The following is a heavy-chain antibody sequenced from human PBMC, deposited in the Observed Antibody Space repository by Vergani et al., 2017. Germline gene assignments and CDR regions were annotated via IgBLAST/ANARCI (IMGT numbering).Heavy chain of an antibody. V-gene: IGHV3-72*01. CDR3: VRVKGSNWNDHLYDI. D-gene: IGHD1-1*01. Sequence: EVQLVESGGGLVQPGRSLRLSCAASGFIFSDHYMDWVRQAPGKGLEWVGRIRNKANDYTTQYAASVKGRFTISRDDSKSYLYLQMNRLQTEDTALYYCVRVKGSNWNDHLYDIWGQGTLVTVSS. CDR1: GFIFSDHY. J-gene: IGHJ3*02. CDR2: IRNKANDYTT.